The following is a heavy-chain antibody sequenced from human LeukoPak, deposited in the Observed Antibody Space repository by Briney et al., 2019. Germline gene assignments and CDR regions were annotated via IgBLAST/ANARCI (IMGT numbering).Heavy chain of an antibody. Sequence: GGSLRLSCAASGFTFSSYGMTWVRQAPGKGLEWVSAISGSGGNTCYADSVKGRFTISRDSSQSSLFLQMNSLRAEDTGVYYCAKAYGGYSFDYWGQGTLVTVSS. V-gene: IGHV3-23*01. CDR2: ISGSGGNT. J-gene: IGHJ4*02. CDR3: AKAYGGYSFDY. CDR1: GFTFSSYG. D-gene: IGHD4-17*01.